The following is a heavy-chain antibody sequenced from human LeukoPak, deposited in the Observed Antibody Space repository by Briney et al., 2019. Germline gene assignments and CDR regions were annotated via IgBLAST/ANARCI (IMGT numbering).Heavy chain of an antibody. Sequence: GGSLRLSCAASGFTFSSYWMSWVRQAPGKGLEWVANIKQDGSEKYYVDSVKGRFTISRDNAKNSLYLQMNSLRAEDTAVYYCARDLLGPPFGSAVDYWGQGTLVTVSS. D-gene: IGHD2-8*02. V-gene: IGHV3-7*01. CDR1: GFTFSSYW. J-gene: IGHJ4*02. CDR3: ARDLLGPPFGSAVDY. CDR2: IKQDGSEK.